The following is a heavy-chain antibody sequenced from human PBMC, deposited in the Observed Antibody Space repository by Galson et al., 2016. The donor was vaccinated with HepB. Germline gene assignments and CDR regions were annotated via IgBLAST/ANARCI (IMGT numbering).Heavy chain of an antibody. CDR2: ITAAGGVT. CDR3: AKDLQVSPLWFGELFPDD. J-gene: IGHJ4*02. V-gene: IGHV3-23*01. CDR1: GFTVSSNY. D-gene: IGHD3-10*01. Sequence: SLRLSCAASGFTVSSNYMSWVRQAPGKGLEWLSAITAAGGVTYYADSVKGRFTIARDNSKNTLYLEMSSLRVEDTAVYYCAKDLQVSPLWFGELFPDDWGQGTLVTVSS.